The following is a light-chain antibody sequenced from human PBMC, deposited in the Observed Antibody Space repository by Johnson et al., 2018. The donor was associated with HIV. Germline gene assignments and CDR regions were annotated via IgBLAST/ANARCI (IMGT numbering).Light chain of an antibody. V-gene: IGLV1-51*01. Sequence: QSLLTQPPSVSAAPGQKVTVSCSGSNTNIGNDFVSWYQQLPGKAPRLLIYDNNKRPSGIPDRFSGSKSGTSATLGITGLQNGDEADYYWGGGDSSRSGYGFGSGATFTVL. CDR3: GGGDSSRSGYG. CDR1: NTNIGNDF. J-gene: IGLJ1*01. CDR2: DNN.